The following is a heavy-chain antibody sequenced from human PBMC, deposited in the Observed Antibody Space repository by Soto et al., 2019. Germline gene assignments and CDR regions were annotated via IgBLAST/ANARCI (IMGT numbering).Heavy chain of an antibody. V-gene: IGHV1-69*13. CDR2: IIPIFGTA. CDR1: GGTFSSYA. Sequence: GASVKVSCKASGGTFSSYAISWVRQAPGQGLEWMGGIIPIFGTANYAQKFQGRVTITADESTSTAYMELSSLRSEDTAVYYCARDSHYYDSSGYSPDFDYWGQGTLVTVSS. D-gene: IGHD3-22*01. J-gene: IGHJ4*02. CDR3: ARDSHYYDSSGYSPDFDY.